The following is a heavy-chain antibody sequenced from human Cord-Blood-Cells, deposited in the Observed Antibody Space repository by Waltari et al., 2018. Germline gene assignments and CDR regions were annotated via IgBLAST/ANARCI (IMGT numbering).Heavy chain of an antibody. CDR1: GGSVSSGSYY. Sequence: QVQLQESGPGLVKPSETLSLTCTVSGGSVSSGSYYWSGIRQPPGKGLAWIGYIYYSGSTTYNPSLRSRVTISVDTSKNQFSLKLSSVTAADTAVYYCAREIGAYGSGRANEDYWGQGPWSPSPQ. D-gene: IGHD3-10*01. CDR2: IYYSGST. CDR3: AREIGAYGSGRANEDY. V-gene: IGHV4-61*01. J-gene: IGHJ4*02.